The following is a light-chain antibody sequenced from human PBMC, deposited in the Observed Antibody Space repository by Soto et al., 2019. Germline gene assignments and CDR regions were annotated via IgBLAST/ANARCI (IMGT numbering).Light chain of an antibody. J-gene: IGKJ3*01. CDR3: QKYSSVPV. CDR2: AAS. V-gene: IGKV1-27*01. Sequence: DIPMTQSPSSLSASVEDRATTTCRASQGITNYVAWYQQKPGKPPKLLIYAASTLQSGVPSRFSGSGSGTDFTLTINSLQPEDVATYSCQKYSSVPVFGPGTKVDIK. CDR1: QGITNY.